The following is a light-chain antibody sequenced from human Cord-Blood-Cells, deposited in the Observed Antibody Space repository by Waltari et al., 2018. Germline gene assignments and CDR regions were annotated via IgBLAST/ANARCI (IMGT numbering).Light chain of an antibody. V-gene: IGLV3-19*01. Sequence: SSELTQDPAVSVALGQTVRITCQGDSLSSYYASWYQQKPGQAPVLVSYGKNNRPSGIPDRFSGSSSGNTDSLTITGAQAEDEADYYGNSVDSSGVVFGGGTKLTVL. CDR1: SLSSYY. J-gene: IGLJ2*01. CDR3: NSVDSSGVV. CDR2: GKN.